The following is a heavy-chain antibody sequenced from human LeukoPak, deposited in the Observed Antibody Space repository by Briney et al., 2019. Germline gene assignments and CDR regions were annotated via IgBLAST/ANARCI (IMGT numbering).Heavy chain of an antibody. CDR3: ARGGEMATIPSFDY. CDR1: GGTFSSYT. CDR2: IIPIFGTA. D-gene: IGHD5-24*01. Sequence: GASVKVSCKASGGTFSSYTISWVRQAPGQGLEWMGGIIPIFGTANYAQKFQGRVTITADESTSTAYMELSSLRSEDTAVYYCARGGEMATIPSFDYWGQGTLVTVSS. V-gene: IGHV1-69*13. J-gene: IGHJ4*02.